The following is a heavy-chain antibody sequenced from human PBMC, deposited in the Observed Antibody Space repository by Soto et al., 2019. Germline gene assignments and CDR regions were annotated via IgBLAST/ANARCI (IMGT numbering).Heavy chain of an antibody. Sequence: ETLSVTCTLIGVSISISSYYFDSIRQPPGKGLEWIGSIYYSGSTYYNPSLKSRVTISVDTSKNQFSLKLSSVTAADTAVYYCARTVEMATTNIDYWGQGTLVTVSS. CDR1: GVSISISSYY. CDR2: IYYSGST. V-gene: IGHV4-39*01. J-gene: IGHJ4*02. D-gene: IGHD1-1*01. CDR3: ARTVEMATTNIDY.